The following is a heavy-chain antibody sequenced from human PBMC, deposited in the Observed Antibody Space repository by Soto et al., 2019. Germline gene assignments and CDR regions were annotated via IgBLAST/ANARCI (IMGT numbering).Heavy chain of an antibody. J-gene: IGHJ6*02. Sequence: SETLSLTCTVSGGSMNDYYWSWIRQPAGKGLEWIGRIFTSGNTNYNPSLRSRLTMSVDTSTNQVSLRLTSVTAADTAVYYCASGRLVSRYYGLAVSGQGTTVTVSS. V-gene: IGHV4-4*07. CDR3: ASGRLVSRYYGLAV. CDR1: GGSMNDYY. CDR2: IFTSGNT. D-gene: IGHD6-6*01.